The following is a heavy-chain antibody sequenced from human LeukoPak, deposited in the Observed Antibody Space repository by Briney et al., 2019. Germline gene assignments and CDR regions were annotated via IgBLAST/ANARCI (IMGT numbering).Heavy chain of an antibody. J-gene: IGHJ4*02. CDR3: ATSLLYDFWSGYLYPLDY. V-gene: IGHV4-59*01. CDR2: IHYSGST. CDR1: GGSISSYY. D-gene: IGHD3-3*01. Sequence: SETLSLTCTVSGGSISSYYWSWIRQPPGKGLEWIGYIHYSGSTNNNPSLKSRVTISVDTSKNQFSLKLRSVTAADTAVYYCATSLLYDFWSGYLYPLDYWGQGTLVTVSS.